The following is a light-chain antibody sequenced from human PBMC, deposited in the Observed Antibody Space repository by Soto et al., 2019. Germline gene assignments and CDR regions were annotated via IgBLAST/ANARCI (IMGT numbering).Light chain of an antibody. V-gene: IGKV1-39*01. J-gene: IGKJ2*01. CDR1: ESITGY. CDR2: DVS. CDR3: QQSQRTPYT. Sequence: ISVTQSPSSLSGSVGDRVIITCRASESITGYLNWYQQRPGNPPKLLIYDVSILESGVSQRFRGTGSGSQFTLTIDSLQPEDVGTYYCQQSQRTPYTFGQGT.